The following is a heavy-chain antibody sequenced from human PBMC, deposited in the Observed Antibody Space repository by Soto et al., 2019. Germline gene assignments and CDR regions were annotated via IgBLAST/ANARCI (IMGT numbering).Heavy chain of an antibody. CDR3: ARVPYDSSGYSAYYGMDV. J-gene: IGHJ6*02. CDR2: INPNSGGT. CDR1: GYTFTGYY. V-gene: IGHV1-2*04. D-gene: IGHD3-22*01. Sequence: ASVKVSCKASGYTFTGYYMHWVRQAPGQGLEWMGWINPNSGGTNYAQKFQGWVTMTRDTSISTAYMELSRLRSDDTAVYYCARVPYDSSGYSAYYGMDVWGQGTKVTVSS.